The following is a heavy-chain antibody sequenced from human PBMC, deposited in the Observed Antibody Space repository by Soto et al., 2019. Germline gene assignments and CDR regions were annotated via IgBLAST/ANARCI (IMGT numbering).Heavy chain of an antibody. CDR3: ASDGGIVLMVYAFFPCFDY. D-gene: IGHD2-8*01. CDR1: GYSISSGYY. V-gene: IGHV4-38-2*01. CDR2: IYHSGST. J-gene: IGHJ4*02. Sequence: SETLSLTCAVSGYSISSGYYWGWIRQPPGKGLEWIGSIYHSGSTYYNPSLKSRVTISVDTSKNQFSLKLSSVTAADTAVYYCASDGGIVLMVYAFFPCFDYWGQGTLVTVSS.